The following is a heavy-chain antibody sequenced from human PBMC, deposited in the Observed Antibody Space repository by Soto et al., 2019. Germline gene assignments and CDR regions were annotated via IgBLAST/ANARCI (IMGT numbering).Heavy chain of an antibody. D-gene: IGHD5-18*01. Sequence: QVTLKESGPVLVKPTETLTLTCTVSGFSLSSARMGVSWIRQPPGKALEWLAHIFSNDEKSYSTSLKSRLIISKDASKSQVVLTMTNMDPMDTGTYYCARYSRRGVPTGADYWGQGTLVTVSS. CDR3: ARYSRRGVPTGADY. CDR2: IFSNDEK. J-gene: IGHJ4*02. V-gene: IGHV2-26*01. CDR1: GFSLSSARMG.